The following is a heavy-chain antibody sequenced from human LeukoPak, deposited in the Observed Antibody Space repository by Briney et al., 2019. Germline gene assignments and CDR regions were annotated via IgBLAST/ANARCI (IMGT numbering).Heavy chain of an antibody. Sequence: GGSLRLSCAASGFTFSSYWIHWVRQAPGKGLVCVSRINSDGSTSSYADSVRGRFTISRDNAKDTVYLQMNSLRAEDTAVYYCARWGYSGNSYYFDYWGQGALVTVSS. CDR3: ARWGYSGNSYYFDY. CDR1: GFTFSSYW. V-gene: IGHV3-74*01. D-gene: IGHD1-26*01. J-gene: IGHJ4*02. CDR2: INSDGSTS.